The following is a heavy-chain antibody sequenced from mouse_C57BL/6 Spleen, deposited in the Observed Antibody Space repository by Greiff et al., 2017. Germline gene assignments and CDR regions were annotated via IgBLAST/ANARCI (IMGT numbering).Heavy chain of an antibody. CDR2: ISGGGGNT. D-gene: IGHD1-1*01. V-gene: IGHV5-9*01. Sequence: EVNVVESGGGLVKPGGSLKLSCAASGFTFSSYTMSWVRQTPEKRLEWVATISGGGGNTYYPDSVKGRFTISRDNATNTLYLQMSSLRSEDTALYYCARQDYYGSSYGFAYWGQGTLVTVSA. CDR3: ARQDYYGSSYGFAY. J-gene: IGHJ3*01. CDR1: GFTFSSYT.